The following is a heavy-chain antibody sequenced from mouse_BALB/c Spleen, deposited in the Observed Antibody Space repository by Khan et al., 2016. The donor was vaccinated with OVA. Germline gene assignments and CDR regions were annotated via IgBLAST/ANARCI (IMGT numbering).Heavy chain of an antibody. CDR2: IYPGNVNT. J-gene: IGHJ3*01. CDR1: GYTFTSYY. V-gene: IGHV1S56*01. CDR3: ARVGYGSFAF. D-gene: IGHD2-10*02. Sequence: QVQLQQSGPELVKPGASVRISCMASGYTFTSYYIHWVKQRPGQGLEWIGWIYPGNVNTENNERFSGKATLTADKSSCTAYMQLSSLTSYTPTVFFCARVGYGSFAFWGQGTLVTVSA.